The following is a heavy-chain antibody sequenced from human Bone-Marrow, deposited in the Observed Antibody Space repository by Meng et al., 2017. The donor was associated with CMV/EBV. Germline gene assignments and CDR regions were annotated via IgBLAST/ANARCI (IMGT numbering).Heavy chain of an antibody. D-gene: IGHD4-11*01. Sequence: GESLKISCAASGFTFSSYAMSWVRQAPGKGLEWVSAMSGGVTSTYYADSVKGRFTISRDDSKNTAYLQMNSLKTEDTAVYYCTRLHKFDPWGQGTLVTVSS. J-gene: IGHJ5*02. CDR3: TRLHKFDP. CDR1: GFTFSSYA. CDR2: MSGGVTST. V-gene: IGHV3-23*01.